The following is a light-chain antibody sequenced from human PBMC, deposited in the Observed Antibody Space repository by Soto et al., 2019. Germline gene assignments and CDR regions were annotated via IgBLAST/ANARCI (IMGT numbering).Light chain of an antibody. CDR3: QQHSGSPST. CDR1: QRVYVN. J-gene: IGKJ3*01. Sequence: EMVVTQSPGTLYFSPREVATLSCRASQRVYVNLDWYQQKPGQSPRLLIYGASTRVTDIPDRFSGSGSDTDFALTSSRLEPEDFAVYYCQQHSGSPSTFGPGKKVN. CDR2: GAS. V-gene: IGKV3-20*01.